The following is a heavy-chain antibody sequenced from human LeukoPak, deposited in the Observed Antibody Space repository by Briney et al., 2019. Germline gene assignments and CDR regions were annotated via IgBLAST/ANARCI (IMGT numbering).Heavy chain of an antibody. J-gene: IGHJ4*02. CDR2: ISSSGSTI. D-gene: IGHD5-18*01. V-gene: IGHV3-11*01. CDR1: GFTFSDYY. Sequence: PGGSLRLSCAASGFTFSDYYMSWIRQAPGRGLEWVSYISSSGSTIYYADSVKGRFTISRDNAKNSLYLQMNSLRAEDTAVYYCARDRRAMVRGGPFDYWGQGTLVTVSS. CDR3: ARDRRAMVRGGPFDY.